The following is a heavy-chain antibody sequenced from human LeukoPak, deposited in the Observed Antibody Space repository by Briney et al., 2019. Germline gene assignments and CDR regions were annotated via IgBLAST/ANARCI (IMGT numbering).Heavy chain of an antibody. CDR2: INTNSGGT. D-gene: IGHD3-22*01. CDR3: ARGDSSGYYYVWFDY. J-gene: IGHJ4*02. CDR1: GYTFSSYG. Sequence: ASVKVSCKTSGYTFSSYGIGWVRQAPGQGLEWMGWINTNSGGTNYAQKFQGRVTMTRDTSISTAYMELSRLRSDDTAVYYCARGDSSGYYYVWFDYWGQGTLVTVSS. V-gene: IGHV1-2*02.